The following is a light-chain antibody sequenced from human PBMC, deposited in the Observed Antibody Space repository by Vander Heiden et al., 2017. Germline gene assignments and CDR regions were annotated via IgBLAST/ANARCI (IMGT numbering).Light chain of an antibody. CDR1: QSVSSSY. CDR3: QQYGGSPYT. J-gene: IGKJ2*01. V-gene: IGKV3-20*01. Sequence: EIVLTQSPGTLSLSPGERATLSCRASQSVSSSYLAWYQQKPGQAPRLLIHGASTRATGIPDRFSGSGSGTDFTLIISRLEPEDFAVYFCQQYGGSPYTFGQGTKLEIK. CDR2: GAS.